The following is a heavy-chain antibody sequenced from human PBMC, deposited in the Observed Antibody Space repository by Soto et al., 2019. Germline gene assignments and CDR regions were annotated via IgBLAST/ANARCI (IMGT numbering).Heavy chain of an antibody. CDR2: IGTAGDT. CDR1: GFTFSNAW. D-gene: IGHD6-13*01. Sequence: GGSLRLSCAASGFTFSNAWMNWVRQATGKGLEWVSAIGTAGDTYYPGSVKGRFTISRENAKNSLYLQMNSLRAEDTAVYYCAREGHGIAAAGSYYYYGMDVWGQGTTVTVSS. CDR3: AREGHGIAAAGSYYYYGMDV. J-gene: IGHJ6*02. V-gene: IGHV3-13*01.